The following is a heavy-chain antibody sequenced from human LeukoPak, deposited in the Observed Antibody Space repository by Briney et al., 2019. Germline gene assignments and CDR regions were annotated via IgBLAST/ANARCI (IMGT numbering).Heavy chain of an antibody. CDR2: INHSGST. CDR1: GGSFSGYY. CDR3: ARGVQSSGYYL. J-gene: IGHJ4*02. V-gene: IGHV4-34*01. Sequence: PSETLSLTCAVYGGSFSGYYWSWIRQPPGKGLEWIGEINHSGSTNYNPSLKSRVTISVDMSKNQFSLKLSSVTAADTAVYYCARGVQSSGYYLWGQGTLVTVSS. D-gene: IGHD3-22*01.